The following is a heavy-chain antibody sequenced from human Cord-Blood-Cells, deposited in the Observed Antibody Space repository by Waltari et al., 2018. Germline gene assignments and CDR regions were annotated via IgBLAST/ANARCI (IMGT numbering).Heavy chain of an antibody. J-gene: IGHJ6*03. CDR2: INAGNGNT. V-gene: IGHV1-3*01. Sequence: QVQLVQSGAEVKKPGASVKVSCKASGYTFTSYAMHWVRQAPGQRLEWMGWINAGNGNTKYSQKFQGRVTITRDTSASTAYMELSSLRSEDTAVYCCARDEYSSSYYYYYMDVWGKGTTVTVSS. CDR1: GYTFTSYA. CDR3: ARDEYSSSYYYYYMDV. D-gene: IGHD6-6*01.